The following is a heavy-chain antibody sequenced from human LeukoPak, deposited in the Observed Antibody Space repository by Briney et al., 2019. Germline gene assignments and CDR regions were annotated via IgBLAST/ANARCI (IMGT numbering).Heavy chain of an antibody. CDR3: AKDSINSELGYCSGTSCSLDS. V-gene: IGHV3-23*01. Sequence: GGSLRLSCAASGFTFSSYAMSWVRQVPGKGLEWVSAVSGSGGSTYYADSVKGRFTISRDNSKNTLYLQMNSLRAEDTAIYYCAKDSINSELGYCSGTSCSLDSWGQGTLVTVSS. CDR1: GFTFSSYA. D-gene: IGHD2-2*01. CDR2: VSGSGGST. J-gene: IGHJ5*02.